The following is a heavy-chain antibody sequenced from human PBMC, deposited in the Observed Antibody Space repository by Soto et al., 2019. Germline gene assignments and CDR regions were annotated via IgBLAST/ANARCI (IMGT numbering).Heavy chain of an antibody. D-gene: IGHD4-17*01. J-gene: IGHJ6*02. V-gene: IGHV3-30*18. CDR2: ISYDGSNK. CDR3: AKDRTVTGWVQYDMDV. CDR1: GLIFSSYG. Sequence: QVQLVESGGGVVQPGRSLRLSCAASGLIFSSYGIHWVRQAPGKGLEWVAAISYDGSNKYYTDSVKGRFTISRDNSKNTLYLQMKSLRAEDTAVYYCAKDRTVTGWVQYDMDVWGPGTTVTVSS.